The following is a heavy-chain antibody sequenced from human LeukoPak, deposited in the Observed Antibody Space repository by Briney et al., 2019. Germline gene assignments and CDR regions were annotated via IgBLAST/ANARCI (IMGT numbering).Heavy chain of an antibody. V-gene: IGHV3-73*01. CDR1: GFTFSGSA. Sequence: GGSLRLSCAASGFTFSGSAMHWVRQASGIGLEWVGRIRSKANSYSTAYAASVKGRFTISRDDSKNTAYLQMNSLKTEDTAVYYCTRHDYGQFDYWGQGTLVTVSS. J-gene: IGHJ4*02. D-gene: IGHD4-17*01. CDR3: TRHDYGQFDY. CDR2: IRSKANSYST.